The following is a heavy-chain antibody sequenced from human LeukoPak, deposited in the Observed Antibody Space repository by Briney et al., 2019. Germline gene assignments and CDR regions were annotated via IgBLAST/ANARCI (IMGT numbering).Heavy chain of an antibody. CDR3: TTEEVVTASAYY. Sequence: GGSLRLSCAASGFTFSNAWMSWVRQAPGKGLEWVGRIKSKTDGGTTDYAAPVKGRFTISRDDSKNTLYLQMNSLKTEDTAVYYCTTEEVVTASAYYWGQGTLVTVSS. D-gene: IGHD2-21*02. V-gene: IGHV3-15*01. J-gene: IGHJ4*02. CDR1: GFTFSNAW. CDR2: IKSKTDGGTT.